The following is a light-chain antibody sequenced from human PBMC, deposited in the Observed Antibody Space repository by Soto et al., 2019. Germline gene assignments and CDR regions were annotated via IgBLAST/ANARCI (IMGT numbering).Light chain of an antibody. J-gene: IGKJ1*01. CDR3: HQYGSSPWT. CDR2: GAS. V-gene: IGKV3-20*01. CDR1: QSVSSSY. Sequence: EIVLTQSPGTLSLSPGERATLSCRASQSVSSSYLTWYQQKPGQAPRLLIYGASSRATGIPDRFSGGGSGTDFTLTISRLEPEDFAVYYCHQYGSSPWTFGQGTNVEIK.